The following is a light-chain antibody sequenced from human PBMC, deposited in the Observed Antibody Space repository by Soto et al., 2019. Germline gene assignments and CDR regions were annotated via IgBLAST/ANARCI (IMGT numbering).Light chain of an antibody. CDR3: NSYTGWIYV. CDR2: EVN. J-gene: IGLJ1*01. Sequence: QSARTQPPSASGSPGQSVTISCSGTSSDVGGYKYVSWYQHHPGKAPKLMIFEVNKRPSGVPDRFSGSKFGNTASLTVSGLQAEDEADYYCNSYTGWIYVFGTGTKVTVL. V-gene: IGLV2-8*01. CDR1: SSDVGGYKY.